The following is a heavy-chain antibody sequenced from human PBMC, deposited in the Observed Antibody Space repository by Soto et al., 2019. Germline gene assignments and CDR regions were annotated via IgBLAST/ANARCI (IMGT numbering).Heavy chain of an antibody. CDR2: IYYSGST. CDR3: ARGPITMVRGVPDDYYYLDV. J-gene: IGHJ6*03. Sequence: SETLSLTCTVSGGSISSYYWSWIRQPPGKGLEWIGYIYYSGSTNYNPSLKSRVTISVDTSKNQFSLKLSSVTAADTAVYYCARGPITMVRGVPDDYYYLDVWGKGTTVTVSS. V-gene: IGHV4-59*01. D-gene: IGHD3-10*01. CDR1: GGSISSYY.